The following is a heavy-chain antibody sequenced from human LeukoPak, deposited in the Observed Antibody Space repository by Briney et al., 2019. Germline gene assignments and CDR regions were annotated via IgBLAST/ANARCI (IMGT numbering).Heavy chain of an antibody. CDR3: AKDEEDIVVVVAATLDY. Sequence: GGSLRLSCAASGFTFSTFAMIWVRQAPGKGLEWVSAISGSGGSTYYADSVKGRFTISRDNSKNTLYLQMNSLRAEDTAVYYCAKDEEDIVVVVAATLDYWGQGTLVTVSS. CDR2: ISGSGGST. D-gene: IGHD2-15*01. V-gene: IGHV3-23*01. CDR1: GFTFSTFA. J-gene: IGHJ4*02.